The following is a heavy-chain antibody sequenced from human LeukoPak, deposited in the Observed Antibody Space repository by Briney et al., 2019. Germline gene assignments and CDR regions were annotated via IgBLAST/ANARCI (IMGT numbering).Heavy chain of an antibody. CDR2: IYTSGST. D-gene: IGHD4-11*01. J-gene: IGHJ4*02. Sequence: SETLSLTCAVSGGSISSYYWWWIRQPAGKGLEWIGRIYTSGSTNYNPSLKRRVTMSVDTSKNQFSLKLSSVTAADTAVYYCARRKNYSISFDYWGQGTLVTVSS. CDR1: GGSISSYY. V-gene: IGHV4-4*07. CDR3: ARRKNYSISFDY.